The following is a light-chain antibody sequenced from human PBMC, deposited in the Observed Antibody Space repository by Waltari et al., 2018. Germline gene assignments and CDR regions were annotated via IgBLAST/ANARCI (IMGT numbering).Light chain of an antibody. Sequence: DIQMTQSPSTLSASVGDRVTITCRASQSISTWLAWYQQKPGKAPKPLIYKAASLESVVPSRFSGGGSGTEFTLTISSLQPDDFATYYCQQYQTYPVTFGGGTKLEI. CDR1: QSISTW. J-gene: IGKJ4*01. V-gene: IGKV1-5*03. CDR3: QQYQTYPVT. CDR2: KAA.